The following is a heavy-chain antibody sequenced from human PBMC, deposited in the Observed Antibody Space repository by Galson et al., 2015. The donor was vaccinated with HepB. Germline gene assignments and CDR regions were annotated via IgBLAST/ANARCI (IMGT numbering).Heavy chain of an antibody. Sequence: SETLSLTCAVYGGSFSGYYWSWIRQPPGKGLEWIGEINHSGSTNYNPSLKSRVTISVDTSKNQFSLKLSSVTAADTAVYYCARTYGDDQIGGDAFDIWGQGTMVTVSS. V-gene: IGHV4-34*01. J-gene: IGHJ3*02. CDR3: ARTYGDDQIGGDAFDI. D-gene: IGHD4-17*01. CDR1: GGSFSGYY. CDR2: INHSGST.